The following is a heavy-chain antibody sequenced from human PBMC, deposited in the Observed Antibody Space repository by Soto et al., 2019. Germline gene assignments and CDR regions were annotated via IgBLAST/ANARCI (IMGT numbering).Heavy chain of an antibody. CDR2: ILDDVSDK. Sequence: QVQLVESGGGVVQPGRSLRLSCAASGFSFSSYGMHWVRQAPGKGLEWVAVILDDVSDKDYTDAVKGRFTISRDNSKNTLYLEMNSLRAEDTAVYYCARDDDYGDNGLDYWGQGTLVTVSS. CDR3: ARDDDYGDNGLDY. D-gene: IGHD4-17*01. J-gene: IGHJ4*02. CDR1: GFSFSSYG. V-gene: IGHV3-33*01.